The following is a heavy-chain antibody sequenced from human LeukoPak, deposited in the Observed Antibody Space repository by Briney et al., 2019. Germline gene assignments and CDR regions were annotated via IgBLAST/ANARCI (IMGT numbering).Heavy chain of an antibody. Sequence: PSETLSLTCAVSGGSISSGGYSWSWIRQPPGKGLEWIGHIYHSGSTYYNPSLKSRVTISVDRSKNQFSQKLSSVTAADTAVYYCARVEGEMATKYWYFDLWGRGTLVTVSS. J-gene: IGHJ2*01. CDR3: ARVEGEMATKYWYFDL. CDR1: GGSISSGGYS. V-gene: IGHV4-30-2*01. CDR2: IYHSGST. D-gene: IGHD5-24*01.